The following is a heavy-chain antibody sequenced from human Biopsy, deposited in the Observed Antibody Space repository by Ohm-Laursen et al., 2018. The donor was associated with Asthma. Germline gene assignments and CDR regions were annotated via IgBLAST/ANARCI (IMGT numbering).Heavy chain of an antibody. CDR2: ISFDGRKT. J-gene: IGHJ4*02. D-gene: IGHD3-10*01. CDR1: GFTFSSYA. CDR3: ARGGPVFGSGSSYHEDIDY. Sequence: SSLRLSCAASGFTFSSYAMHWVRQSPGKGLEWVALISFDGRKTYYPDSVKGRFTISRDNSKNTLYLQMNNVRTEDTAVYFCARGGPVFGSGSSYHEDIDYWGQGTLVTVSS. V-gene: IGHV3-30*04.